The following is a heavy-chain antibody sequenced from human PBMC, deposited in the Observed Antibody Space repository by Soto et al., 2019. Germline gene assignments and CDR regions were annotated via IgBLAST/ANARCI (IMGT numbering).Heavy chain of an antibody. J-gene: IGHJ5*02. D-gene: IGHD6-13*01. CDR3: AKGGAAAGPCWFDP. CDR1: GFTFSSYG. CDR2: ISYDGSNK. V-gene: IGHV3-30*18. Sequence: PGGSLRLSCAASGFTFSSYGMHWVRQAPGKGLEWVAVISYDGSNKYYADSVKGRFTISRDNSKNTLYLQMNSLRAEDTVVYYCAKGGAAAGPCWFDPWGQGTLVTVSS.